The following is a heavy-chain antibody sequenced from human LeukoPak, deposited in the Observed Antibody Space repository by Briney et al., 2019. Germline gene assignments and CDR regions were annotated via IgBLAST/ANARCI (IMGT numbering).Heavy chain of an antibody. D-gene: IGHD3-10*01. Sequence: GGCLRLSCAASGFTFSSYAMSWVRQAPGKGLEWVAAISGRGGSTYYADSVKGRFTISRDNSKNTLYLQMNSLRAEDTAVYYCAKDEARYYGSGSYPSSDPWGQGTLVTVSS. CDR2: ISGRGGST. V-gene: IGHV3-23*01. CDR3: AKDEARYYGSGSYPSSDP. CDR1: GFTFSSYA. J-gene: IGHJ5*02.